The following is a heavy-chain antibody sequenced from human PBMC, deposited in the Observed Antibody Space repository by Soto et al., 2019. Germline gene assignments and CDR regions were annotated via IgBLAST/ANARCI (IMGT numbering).Heavy chain of an antibody. V-gene: IGHV3-33*01. D-gene: IGHD5-12*01. J-gene: IGHJ4*02. CDR3: ARDWLSRTVDY. CDR2: KWYDGRNT. CDR1: GFTFSSYG. Sequence: QVQLVESGGGVVQPGRSLRLSCAASGFTFSSYGMHWVRQAPGKGLEWVAVKWYDGRNTYYADSVKGRFTISRDDSKNTVYLQMYSLRVEDTAVYYCARDWLSRTVDYWGQGTLVTVSS.